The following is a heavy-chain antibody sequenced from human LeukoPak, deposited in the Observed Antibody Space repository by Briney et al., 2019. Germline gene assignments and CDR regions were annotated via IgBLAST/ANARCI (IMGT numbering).Heavy chain of an antibody. V-gene: IGHV1-18*01. CDR1: GYTFTSYG. CDR3: ARGPTWRGGPYYFDY. Sequence: GASVKVSCKASGYTFTSYGISWVRQAPGQGLEWMGWISAYNGNTNYAQKFQGRVTMTGNTSISTAYMQLSSLRSEDTAVYYCARGPTWRGGPYYFDYWGQGTLVTVSS. D-gene: IGHD3-10*01. CDR2: ISAYNGNT. J-gene: IGHJ4*02.